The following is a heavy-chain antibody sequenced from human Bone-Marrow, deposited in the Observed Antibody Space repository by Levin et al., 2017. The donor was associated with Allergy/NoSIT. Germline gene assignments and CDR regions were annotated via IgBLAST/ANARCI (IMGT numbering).Heavy chain of an antibody. D-gene: IGHD2-21*01. V-gene: IGHV3-23*01. CDR3: AKSKSPVISQNWFDS. J-gene: IGHJ5*01. CDR2: ISGSGTNR. Sequence: GGSLRLSCVASGFNSRMHAVSWVRQAPGKGLEWVSTISGSGTNRDYADSVKGRFTISRDDSRSTLYLQMNSLRAEDTATYYCAKSKSPVISQNWFDSWGQGTLVIVSS. CDR1: GFNSRMHA.